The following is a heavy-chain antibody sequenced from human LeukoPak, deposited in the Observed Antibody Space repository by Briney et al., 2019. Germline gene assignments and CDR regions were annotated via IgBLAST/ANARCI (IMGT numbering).Heavy chain of an antibody. Sequence: GGSLRLSCAASGFTFSSYAMSWVRQAPGKGLEWVSAISGSGGSTYYADSVKGRFTISRDNSKNTLYLQMNSLRAEDTAVYYCAKLHGPWDPWRQSDAFDIWGQGTLVTVSS. V-gene: IGHV3-23*01. J-gene: IGHJ3*02. D-gene: IGHD1-26*01. CDR2: ISGSGGST. CDR3: AKLHGPWDPWRQSDAFDI. CDR1: GFTFSSYA.